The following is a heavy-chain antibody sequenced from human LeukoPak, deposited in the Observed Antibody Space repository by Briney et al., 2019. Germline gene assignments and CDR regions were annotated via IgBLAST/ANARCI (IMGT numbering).Heavy chain of an antibody. V-gene: IGHV3-30-3*01. CDR2: ISYDGSNK. CDR3: ARDLIAVAGRYYFDY. Sequence: PGGSLRLSCAASGFTFSSYAMHWVRQAPGKGLEWVAVISYDGSNKYYADSVKGRFTISRDNSKNTLYLQMNSLRAEDTAVFYCARDLIAVAGRYYFDYWGQGTLVTVSS. J-gene: IGHJ4*02. D-gene: IGHD6-19*01. CDR1: GFTFSSYA.